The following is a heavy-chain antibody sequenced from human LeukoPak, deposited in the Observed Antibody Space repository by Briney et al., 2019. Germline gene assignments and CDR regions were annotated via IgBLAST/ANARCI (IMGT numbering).Heavy chain of an antibody. V-gene: IGHV3-21*01. CDR3: TRDPDSGLPTDDY. CDR1: GLTFSRYN. D-gene: IGHD5-12*01. J-gene: IGHJ4*02. CDR2: ITSGTYI. Sequence: GGSLRLSCAASGLTFSRYNMNWVRQAPGKGLEWVSSITSGTYIYYADSVKGRFTISRDNAKNSVYLQMNSLRVEDTAVYYCTRDPDSGLPTDDYWGQGTLVTVSS.